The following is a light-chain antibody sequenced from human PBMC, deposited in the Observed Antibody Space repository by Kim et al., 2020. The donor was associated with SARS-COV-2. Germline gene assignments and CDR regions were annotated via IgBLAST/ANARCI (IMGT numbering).Light chain of an antibody. CDR2: QYS. V-gene: IGLV3-1*01. J-gene: IGLJ2*01. CDR3: QAWDSSYVV. Sequence: SYELTQPPSVSVSPGQTASITCSGDKLGDKYACWYQQKPGQSPVLVIYQYSKRPSGIPERFSGSNSGNTATLTISGTQAMDEADYYCQAWDSSYVVFGGGTQLTVL. CDR1: KLGDKY.